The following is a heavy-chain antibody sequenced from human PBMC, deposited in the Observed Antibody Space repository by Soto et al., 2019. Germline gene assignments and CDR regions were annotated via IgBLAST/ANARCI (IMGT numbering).Heavy chain of an antibody. CDR1: GFNFNSYT. D-gene: IGHD2-15*01. CDR3: ARGCSGGSCYPGMDV. Sequence: GGSLRLSCAASGFNFNSYTINWVRQAPGKRLEWLSSISSSGYIFSTDSVRGRFTISRDNAKNSVYLQINSLRAEDTAVYFCARGCSGGSCYPGMDVWGQGTTVTVSS. V-gene: IGHV3-21*01. CDR2: ISSSGYI. J-gene: IGHJ6*02.